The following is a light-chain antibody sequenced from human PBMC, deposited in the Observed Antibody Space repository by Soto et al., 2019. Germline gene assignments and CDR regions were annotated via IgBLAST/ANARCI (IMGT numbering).Light chain of an antibody. CDR3: AAWDDSLSGWV. CDR2: SNN. V-gene: IGLV1-47*02. J-gene: IGLJ3*02. CDR1: SSNIGSNY. Sequence: QLVLTQPPSASGTPGQRVTISCSGSSSNIGSNYVYWYQQLPGTAPKLLIYSNNQRPSGVPDRFSGSKSGTSASLDISGLRSEDEADYYCAAWDDSLSGWVFGGGTKLTVL.